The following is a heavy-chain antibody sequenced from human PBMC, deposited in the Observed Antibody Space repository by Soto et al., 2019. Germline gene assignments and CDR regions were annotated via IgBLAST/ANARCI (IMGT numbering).Heavy chain of an antibody. CDR3: ARVVGSSGWYYGSFDI. V-gene: IGHV4-34*01. Sequence: QVQLQQWGAGPLKPSETLTLTCAVYGGSFSGSYWNWIRQPPGKGLECIGEINQSGSTNYNPSLKSRVTISVDTSKNQFSLKLSSVTAADSAVYYCARVVGSSGWYYGSFDIWGPGTMVTVSS. CDR1: GGSFSGSY. CDR2: INQSGST. D-gene: IGHD6-19*01. J-gene: IGHJ3*02.